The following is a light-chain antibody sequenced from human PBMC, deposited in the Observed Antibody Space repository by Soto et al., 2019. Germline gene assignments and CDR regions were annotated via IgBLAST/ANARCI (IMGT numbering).Light chain of an antibody. CDR3: QQYDSYSSGP. J-gene: IGKJ1*01. V-gene: IGKV1-5*01. Sequence: DIQMTQPPSTLSASVGDRVTITCRASQTINSWLAWYQQKPGKAPKVLIFDASSLKTGVPSRFSGSGSGTEFTLTISNLQPDDFATYYCQQYDSYSSGPFGQGTKVDIK. CDR2: DAS. CDR1: QTINSW.